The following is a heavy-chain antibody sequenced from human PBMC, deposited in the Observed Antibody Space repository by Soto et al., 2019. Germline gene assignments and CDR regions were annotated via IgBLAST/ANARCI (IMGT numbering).Heavy chain of an antibody. D-gene: IGHD3-10*01. CDR2: MGGAGAR. CDR3: TRAACGDGMDL. V-gene: IGHV3-13*04. J-gene: IGHJ6*02. Sequence: EVQLVESGGGSVQPGGSLRLSCAAFGFTYNSYDMHWVRQVTGKRLEWVASMGGAGAREYAGSVKGRFIISRDNAKNSVYLQRDSLRVGDTAVYYCTRAACGDGMDLWGQGTPVTVSS. CDR1: GFTYNSYD.